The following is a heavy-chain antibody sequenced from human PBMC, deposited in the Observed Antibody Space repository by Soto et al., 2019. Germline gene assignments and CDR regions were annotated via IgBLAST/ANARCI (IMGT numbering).Heavy chain of an antibody. D-gene: IGHD3-10*01. CDR1: GHTLTEFS. J-gene: IGHJ4*02. CDR2: FDPEGGEA. V-gene: IGHV1-24*01. CDR3: ATLTPLPGAMITNINFDF. Sequence: SVNVYCKISGHTLTEFSIPWVRQAPVKGLVWMGCFDPEGGEAIYAQKWHGRVTVTEDTVTDTSYMELRGLKSDDTAVYYCATLTPLPGAMITNINFDFWGQGRPVTVSS.